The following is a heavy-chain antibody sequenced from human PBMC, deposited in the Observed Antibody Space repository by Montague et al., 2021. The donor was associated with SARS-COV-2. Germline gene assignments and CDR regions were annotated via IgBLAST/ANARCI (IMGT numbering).Heavy chain of an antibody. CDR2: IDWDDDK. CDR3: ARIRDYDILTGSYSGFDY. Sequence: PPLVKPTQTLTLTCTFSGFSLSTSGMCVSWICQPPGKALEWLALIDWDDDKYYSTSLKTRLTISKDTSKNQVVLTMTNMDPVDTATYYCARIRDYDILTGSYSGFDYWGQGTLVTVSS. V-gene: IGHV2-70*01. J-gene: IGHJ4*02. D-gene: IGHD3-9*01. CDR1: GFSLSTSGMC.